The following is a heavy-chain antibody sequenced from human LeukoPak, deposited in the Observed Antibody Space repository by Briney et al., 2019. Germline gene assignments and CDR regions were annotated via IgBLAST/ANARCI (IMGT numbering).Heavy chain of an antibody. CDR1: GYTSSDFY. D-gene: IGHD1-1*01. CDR3: ATSTVTHTRDP. V-gene: IGHV1-2*02. CDR2: INPYSGAT. J-gene: IGHJ5*02. Sequence: ASVKVSCQASGYTSSDFYCNWVRQTPGQELEWMGWINPYSGATTSAQNFQGRVTLTWDASIGTAYMELSRLRSDDTAVYYCATSTVTHTRDPWGQGTLVTVSS.